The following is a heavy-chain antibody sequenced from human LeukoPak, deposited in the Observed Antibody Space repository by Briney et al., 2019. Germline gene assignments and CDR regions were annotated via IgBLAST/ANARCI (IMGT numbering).Heavy chain of an antibody. D-gene: IGHD2-8*01. CDR3: ARDRHCANGVCHSPPGMDV. J-gene: IGHJ6*02. CDR2: IWFDGKNE. V-gene: IGHV3-33*01. Sequence: GGSLRLSCAASGFTFSSYGMHWVRQAPGRGLEWVADIWFDGKNEHFADSVKGRFTISRDNSKNTMYLQINSLRAEDTAVYYCARDRHCANGVCHSPPGMDVWGQGTTVTVSS. CDR1: GFTFSSYG.